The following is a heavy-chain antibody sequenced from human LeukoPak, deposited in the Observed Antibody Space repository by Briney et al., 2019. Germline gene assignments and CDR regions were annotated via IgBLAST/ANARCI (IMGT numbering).Heavy chain of an antibody. CDR3: AKDPQRSGYRVRVVYFDY. CDR1: GFTFSSYG. Sequence: GSLRLSCAASGFTFSSYGMHWVRQAPGKGLEWVAFIRYDGSNKYYADSVKGRFTISRDNSKNTLYLQMNSLRAEDTAVYYCAKDPQRSGYRVRVVYFDYWGQGTLVTVSS. D-gene: IGHD3-22*01. CDR2: IRYDGSNK. J-gene: IGHJ4*02. V-gene: IGHV3-30*02.